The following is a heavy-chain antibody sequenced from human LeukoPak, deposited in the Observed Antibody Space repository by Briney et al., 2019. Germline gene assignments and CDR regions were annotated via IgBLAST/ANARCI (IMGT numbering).Heavy chain of an antibody. CDR1: GYTFTGYY. CDR3: ARSRTYPTGMDV. V-gene: IGHV1-2*02. J-gene: IGHJ6*02. Sequence: ASVKVSCKASGYTFTGYYIHWVRQPPGQGLEWMGWINPNTGGTNYAQKFQGRVTMTRDTSISTAYMELSRLRSDDTAVYYCARSRTYPTGMDVWGQGTTVTVSS. D-gene: IGHD2-8*01. CDR2: INPNTGGT.